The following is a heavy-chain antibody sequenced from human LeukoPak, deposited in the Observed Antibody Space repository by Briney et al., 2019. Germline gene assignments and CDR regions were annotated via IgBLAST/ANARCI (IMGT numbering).Heavy chain of an antibody. CDR3: ARGGFLWFGESSFDY. Sequence: PSETLSLTCAVYGGSFSGYYWSWIRQPPGKGPEWIGEINHSGSTNYNPSLKSRVTISVDTSKNQFSLKLSSVTAADTAVYYCARGGFLWFGESSFDYWGQGTLVTVSS. D-gene: IGHD3-10*01. J-gene: IGHJ4*02. V-gene: IGHV4-34*01. CDR2: INHSGST. CDR1: GGSFSGYY.